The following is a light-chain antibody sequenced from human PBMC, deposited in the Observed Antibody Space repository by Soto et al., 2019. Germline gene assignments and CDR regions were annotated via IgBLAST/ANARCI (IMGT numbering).Light chain of an antibody. V-gene: IGLV2-8*01. J-gene: IGLJ2*01. CDR1: SSDVGRYNY. CDR2: EVS. CDR3: SSYTGSNNLVI. Sequence: QSALTQPPSASGSPGQSVTISCTGTSSDVGRYNYVSWYQQEPGKAPKLIIYEVSKRPSGVPDRFSGSKSGNTASLTVSGLQAEDEADYYCSSYTGSNNLVIFGGGNKLTVL.